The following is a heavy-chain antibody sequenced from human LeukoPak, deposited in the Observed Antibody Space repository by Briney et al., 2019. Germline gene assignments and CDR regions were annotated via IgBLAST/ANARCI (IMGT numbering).Heavy chain of an antibody. D-gene: IGHD2-2*01. V-gene: IGHV1-2*02. J-gene: IGHJ4*02. CDR1: GYTFTGYY. CDR2: INPNSGGT. CDR3: ATSRGYCSSTSCRDDYYFDY. Sequence: ASVKVSCKASGYTFTGYYMHWVRQAPGQGLEWMGWINPNSGGTNYAQKFQGRVTMTRDTSISTDYMELSRLRSDDTAVYYCATSRGYCSSTSCRDDYYFDYWGQGTLVTVSS.